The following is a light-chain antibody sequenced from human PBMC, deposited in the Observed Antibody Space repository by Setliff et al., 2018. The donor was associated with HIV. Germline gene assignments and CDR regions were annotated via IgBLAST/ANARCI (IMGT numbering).Light chain of an antibody. CDR3: CSYAGDTTYVV. CDR1: SSDVGSYNL. Sequence: QSVLAQPASVSGSPGQSITIFCTGNSSDVGSYNLVSWYQQHPGKAPKLIIYEVTERPSGVSNRFSGSKSGNTASLTISGLQAEDEADYYCCSYAGDTTYVVFGGGTKVTVL. CDR2: EVT. J-gene: IGLJ2*01. V-gene: IGLV2-23*02.